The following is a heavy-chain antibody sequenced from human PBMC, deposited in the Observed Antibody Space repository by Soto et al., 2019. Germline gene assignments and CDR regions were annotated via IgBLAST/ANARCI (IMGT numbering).Heavy chain of an antibody. CDR3: ATVFDL. Sequence: EVQLVESGGGLVQPGGSLRVSCAASGFTLRSHRIHWVRQAPGKGLEWVSRIDTEGGGTSYADSVKGRFTISTDNAKNTVYLKMNGLRAEDTAVYYCATVFDLWGQGTLVNVSS. J-gene: IGHJ5*02. CDR2: IDTEGGGT. CDR1: GFTLRSHR. V-gene: IGHV3-74*01.